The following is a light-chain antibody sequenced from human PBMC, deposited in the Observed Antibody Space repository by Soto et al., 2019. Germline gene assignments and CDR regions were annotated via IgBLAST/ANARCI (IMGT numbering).Light chain of an antibody. CDR2: NAS. J-gene: IGKJ1*01. CDR1: QSISSW. CDR3: QQYNSYPWS. V-gene: IGKV1-5*03. Sequence: DIQMAQSPSTLSASVGDRVTITCRASQSISSWLAWYQQKPGKAPKLLIYNASSLETAVPSRFSGSGSGTEFTLTISSLQPDDFAAYYCQQYNSYPWSFGQGTKVEIK.